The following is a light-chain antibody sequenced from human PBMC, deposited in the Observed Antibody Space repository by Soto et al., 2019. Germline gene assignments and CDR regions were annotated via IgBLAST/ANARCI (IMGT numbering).Light chain of an antibody. Sequence: QSVLTQPPSVSDAPRQRVTISCSGRRSNIGNNAVNWYQHLPGKAPKLLIYYDDLVPSGVSDRFSGSKSGTSASLAISGLQSEDEADYDCAAWDDSLNGVVFGGGTKVTVL. CDR3: AAWDDSLNGVV. V-gene: IGLV1-36*01. CDR2: YDD. CDR1: RSNIGNNA. J-gene: IGLJ2*01.